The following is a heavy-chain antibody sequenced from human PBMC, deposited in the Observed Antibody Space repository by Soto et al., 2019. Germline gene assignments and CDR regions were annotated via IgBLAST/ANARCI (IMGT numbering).Heavy chain of an antibody. J-gene: IGHJ1*01. V-gene: IGHV4-34*01. CDR2: INHSGST. D-gene: IGHD3-22*01. Sequence: QVQLQQWGAGLLKPSETLSLTCAVYGGSFSGYYWSWIRQPPGKGLEWIGEINHSGSTNYNPSLKSRVTISVDTSKNQFSLKLSSVTAADPAVYYCARVTTMRAEYFQHWGQGTLVTVSS. CDR1: GGSFSGYY. CDR3: ARVTTMRAEYFQH.